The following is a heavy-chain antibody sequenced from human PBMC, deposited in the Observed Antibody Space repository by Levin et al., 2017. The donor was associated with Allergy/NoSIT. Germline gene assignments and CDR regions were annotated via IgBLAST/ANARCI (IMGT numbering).Heavy chain of an antibody. V-gene: IGHV1-2*02. CDR2: VYPKSGGT. Sequence: GESLKISCKTSGFTFSDCYIHWVRQAPGQGLEWMGWVYPKSGGTRFSQKFQHRVAMTRDMSVSTAYVEIYSLTSADTAIYFCARSTVKKWALPTSDRMDIWGQGTTITVSS. CDR3: ARSTVKKWALPTSDRMDI. J-gene: IGHJ6*02. CDR1: GFTFSDCY. D-gene: IGHD1-26*01.